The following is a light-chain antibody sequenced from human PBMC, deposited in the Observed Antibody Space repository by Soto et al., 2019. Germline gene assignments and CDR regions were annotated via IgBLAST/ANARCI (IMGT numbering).Light chain of an antibody. CDR3: LHEYYYPWT. CDR1: QDIRNK. V-gene: IGKV1-6*01. J-gene: IGKJ1*01. CDR2: GAS. Sequence: AIQMTQFPSSLSASARDGFVISCRTSQDIRNKLGWYQQKPGQAPKLLIFGASTLHSGVPSRFSVSGSGTRFTLTITSLQPEDVATYYCLHEYYYPWTFGQGTKVDIK.